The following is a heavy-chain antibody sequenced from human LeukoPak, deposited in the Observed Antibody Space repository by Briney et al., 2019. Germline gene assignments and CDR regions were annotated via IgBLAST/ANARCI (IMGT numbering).Heavy chain of an antibody. CDR1: GGSISSSLYY. V-gene: IGHV4-39*07. D-gene: IGHD3-22*01. CDR3: ARVSPMIGSSRLEALLPGTFDI. Sequence: PSETLSLTCTVSGGSISSSLYYWGWIRQPPGKGLEWIGSMYYSGSTYYNPSLKSRVTISVDTSKNQFSLKLSSVTAADTAVYYCARVSPMIGSSRLEALLPGTFDIWGQGTMVTVSS. CDR2: MYYSGST. J-gene: IGHJ3*02.